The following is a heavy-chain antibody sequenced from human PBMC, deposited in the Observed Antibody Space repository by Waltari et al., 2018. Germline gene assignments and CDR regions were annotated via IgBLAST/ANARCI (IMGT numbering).Heavy chain of an antibody. J-gene: IGHJ4*02. V-gene: IGHV4-59*01. Sequence: QVQLQESGPALVKPSESLSLTCTVSGDSISSYYWSWIRQPPGKGLEWIGYIYYSGSTNYNPSLKSRVTISIDTSKNQFSLKLSSVTAADTAVYYCAGSPGVVIPFDYWGQGTLVAVSS. CDR2: IYYSGST. CDR3: AGSPGVVIPFDY. D-gene: IGHD3-3*01. CDR1: GDSISSYY.